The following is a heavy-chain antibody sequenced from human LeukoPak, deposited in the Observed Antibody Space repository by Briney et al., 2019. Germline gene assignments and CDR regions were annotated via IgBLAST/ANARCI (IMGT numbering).Heavy chain of an antibody. J-gene: IGHJ4*02. V-gene: IGHV3-7*03. CDR1: GFTFSSYS. CDR2: IKQDGSEI. D-gene: IGHD1-26*01. Sequence: GGSLRLSCAASGFTFSSYSMNWVRQAPGKGLEWVANIKQDGSEIYYMDSVKGRFTISRDNAKNSLYLQMNSLRAEDTAVYYCARDKIMGPTIFDYWGQGTLVTVSS. CDR3: ARDKIMGPTIFDY.